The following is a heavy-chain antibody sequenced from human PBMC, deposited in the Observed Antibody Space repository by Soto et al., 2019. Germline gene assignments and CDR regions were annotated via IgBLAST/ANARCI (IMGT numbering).Heavy chain of an antibody. CDR2: INPSGGST. D-gene: IGHD4-4*01. Sequence: QVQLVQSGAEVKKPGASVKVSCKASGYTFSTYYMHWVRQAPGQGYEWMGIINPSGGSTTYEQKFQGRVTMTRDTSTTTVYMELSSLKSEDTAVYYCARYDYNGYYFDYWGHGTLVTVSS. CDR3: ARYDYNGYYFDY. J-gene: IGHJ4*01. V-gene: IGHV1-46*01. CDR1: GYTFSTYY.